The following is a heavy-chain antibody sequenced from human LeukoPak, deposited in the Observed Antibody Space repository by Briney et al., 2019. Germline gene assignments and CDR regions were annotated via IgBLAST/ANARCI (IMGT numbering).Heavy chain of an antibody. CDR1: GGSFSGYY. CDR2: INHSGST. J-gene: IGHJ6*02. Sequence: PSETLSLTCAVYGGSFSGYYWSWTRQPPGKGLEWIGEINHSGSTNYNPSLKSRVTISVDTSKNQFSLKLSSVTAADTAVYYCRSYRPRYCYYGMDVWGQGTTVTVSS. CDR3: RSYRPRYCYYGMDV. V-gene: IGHV4-34*01.